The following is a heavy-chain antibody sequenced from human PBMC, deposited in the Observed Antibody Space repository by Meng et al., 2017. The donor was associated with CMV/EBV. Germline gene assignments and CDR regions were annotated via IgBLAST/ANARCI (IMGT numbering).Heavy chain of an antibody. CDR3: ARFPYSSSLGIYYFDY. J-gene: IGHJ4*02. CDR1: GYTFNSYY. CDR2: INPSGGST. V-gene: IGHV1-46*02. D-gene: IGHD6-6*01. Sequence: ASVKVSCKASGYTFNSYYMHWVRQAPGQGLEWMGIINPSGGSTSYAQKFQGRVTMTRDTSTSTVYMELSSLRSEDTAVYYCARFPYSSSLGIYYFDYWGQGTLVTVSS.